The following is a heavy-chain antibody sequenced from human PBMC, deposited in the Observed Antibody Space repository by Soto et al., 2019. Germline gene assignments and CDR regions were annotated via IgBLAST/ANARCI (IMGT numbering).Heavy chain of an antibody. Sequence: QVQLQESGPGLVKPSQTLSLTCTVSGGSISSGGYYWSWIRQHPGKGLEWIGYIYYSGSTYYNPSLKIRVTISVDTSKNQFSLKLSSVTAADTAVYYCARETYDYVWGTDFDAFDIWGQGTMVTVSS. CDR2: IYYSGST. V-gene: IGHV4-31*03. CDR3: ARETYDYVWGTDFDAFDI. J-gene: IGHJ3*02. D-gene: IGHD3-16*01. CDR1: GGSISSGGYY.